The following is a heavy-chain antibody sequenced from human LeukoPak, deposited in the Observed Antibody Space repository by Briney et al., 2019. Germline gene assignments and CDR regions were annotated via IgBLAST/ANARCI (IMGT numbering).Heavy chain of an antibody. D-gene: IGHD3-22*01. Sequence: PLETLSLTCTVSGASISSYYWSWIRQPPGKGLEWIAYIYYTGSTNCNPSLKSRVTISVDTSKNQFSLKLSSVTAADTAVYYCARVSRDSSGYYYTPYYYYYYMDVWGKGTTVTVSS. J-gene: IGHJ6*03. CDR3: ARVSRDSSGYYYTPYYYYYYMDV. CDR1: GASISSYY. CDR2: IYYTGST. V-gene: IGHV4-59*01.